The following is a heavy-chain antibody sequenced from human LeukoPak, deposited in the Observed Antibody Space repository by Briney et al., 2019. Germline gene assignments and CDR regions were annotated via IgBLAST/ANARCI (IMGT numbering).Heavy chain of an antibody. V-gene: IGHV3-53*01. CDR1: GFPVSTNY. CDR2: LYSGSST. CDR3: ARVGDHFHWYLDL. Sequence: GSLRLSCAASGFPVSTNYMNWVRPAPGKGLEWVSILYSGSSTYYADSVEGRFIVSRDSSKNTLSLQMNDLRAADTAVYYCARVGDHFHWYLDLWGRGTLVTVSS. D-gene: IGHD3-3*02. J-gene: IGHJ2*01.